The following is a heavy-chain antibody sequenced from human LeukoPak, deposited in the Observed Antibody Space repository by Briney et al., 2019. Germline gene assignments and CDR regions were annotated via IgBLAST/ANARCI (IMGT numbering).Heavy chain of an antibody. J-gene: IGHJ4*02. V-gene: IGHV3-30-3*01. CDR3: PSARIPMIVEN. CDR2: ISYDGNNK. D-gene: IGHD3-22*01. Sequence: GWAMSPYSIASGFTLSSYAMHWDRHAQRKGHESVAVISYDGNNKYYVDSVKGRFTLASDNSTNTLYPHLNSLRAKDTPVYHCPSARIPMIVENWRQGTLVTVSS. CDR1: GFTLSSYA.